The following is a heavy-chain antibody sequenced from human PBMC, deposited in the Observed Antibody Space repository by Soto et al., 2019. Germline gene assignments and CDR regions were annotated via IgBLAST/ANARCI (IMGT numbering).Heavy chain of an antibody. CDR3: ARVLAARASRDFDY. J-gene: IGHJ4*02. CDR1: GGSFSTDY. CDR2: INPSGGT. V-gene: IGHV4-34*01. D-gene: IGHD6-6*01. Sequence: QVQLQQWGAGLLKPSETLSLTCAVYGGSFSTDYWSWIRHPAWKGLEWIGEINPSGGTNDNPSHKSRVTISVASSKNQFSLKLSSVTAADTAVYYCARVLAARASRDFDYWGQGTLVTVSS.